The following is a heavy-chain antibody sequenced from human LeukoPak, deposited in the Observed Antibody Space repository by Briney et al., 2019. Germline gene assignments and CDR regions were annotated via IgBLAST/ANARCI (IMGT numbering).Heavy chain of an antibody. CDR3: ARGDGYSFDY. CDR1: GGSISSYY. CDR2: IYYSGST. V-gene: IGHV4-59*01. Sequence: SETLSFTCTVSGGSISSYYWSWIRQPPGKGLEWIGYIYYSGSTNYNPSLKSRVTISVDTSKNQFSLKLSSVTAADTAVYYCARGDGYSFDYWGQGTLVTVSS. D-gene: IGHD5-24*01. J-gene: IGHJ4*02.